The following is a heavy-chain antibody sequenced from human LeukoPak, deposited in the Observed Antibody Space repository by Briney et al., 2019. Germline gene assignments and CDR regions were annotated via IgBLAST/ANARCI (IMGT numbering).Heavy chain of an antibody. CDR3: ARADYDSSGYPIDY. Sequence: GGSLRLSCAASGFTVSSNYMSWVRQAPGKGLEWVSVIYSGGSTYYADSVKGRFTISRDNSKNTLYLQMNSLRAEDMAVYYCARADYDSSGYPIDYWGQGTLVTVSS. D-gene: IGHD3-22*01. CDR2: IYSGGST. V-gene: IGHV3-53*01. J-gene: IGHJ4*02. CDR1: GFTVSSNY.